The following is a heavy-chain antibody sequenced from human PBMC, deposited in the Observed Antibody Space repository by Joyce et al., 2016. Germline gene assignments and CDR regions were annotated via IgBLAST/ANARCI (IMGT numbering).Heavy chain of an antibody. V-gene: IGHV1-69*01. Sequence: QVQLVQSGAEVEKPGSSVKVSCKASGGTFSSDGISWVRQAPGQGLEWRGGIIPIFGTAKVAQKCQGRVTITADESTSTAYMELSSLTSEDTAVYYCARDYYDSSGYYNYFFDYWGQGTLVTVSS. CDR2: IIPIFGTA. D-gene: IGHD3-22*01. CDR1: GGTFSSDG. J-gene: IGHJ4*02. CDR3: ARDYYDSSGYYNYFFDY.